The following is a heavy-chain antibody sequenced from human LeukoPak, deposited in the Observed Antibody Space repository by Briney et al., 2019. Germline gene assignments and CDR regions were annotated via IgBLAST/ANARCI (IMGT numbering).Heavy chain of an antibody. V-gene: IGHV4-34*01. D-gene: IGHD2-2*01. Sequence: SETLSLTCAVYGGSFSGYYWSWIRQPPGKGLEWIGEINHSGSTNYNPSLKSRVTISVDTSKNQFSLKLSSVTAADTAVYYCASGGVAYCSSTSCPIDYFDYWGQGTLVTVSS. CDR3: ASGGVAYCSSTSCPIDYFDY. J-gene: IGHJ4*02. CDR1: GGSFSGYY. CDR2: INHSGST.